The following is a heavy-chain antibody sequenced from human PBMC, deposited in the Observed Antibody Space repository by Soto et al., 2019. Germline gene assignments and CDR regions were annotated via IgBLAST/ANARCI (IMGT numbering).Heavy chain of an antibody. J-gene: IGHJ4*02. V-gene: IGHV3-33*01. D-gene: IGHD5-12*01. CDR3: ARTIVATISLDY. CDR2: IWYDGSNK. Sequence: GGSLRLSCAASGFTFSSYGMHWVRQAPGKGLEWVAVIWYDGSNKYYADSVKGRFTISRDNSKNTLYLQMNSLRAEDTAVYYCARTIVATISLDYWGQGTLVTVSS. CDR1: GFTFSSYG.